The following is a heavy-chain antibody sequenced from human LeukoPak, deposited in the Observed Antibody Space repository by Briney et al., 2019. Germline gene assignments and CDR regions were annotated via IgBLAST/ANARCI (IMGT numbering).Heavy chain of an antibody. J-gene: IGHJ4*03. V-gene: IGHV3-21*01. Sequence: GGSRRLSCAAARFTFSSFTMHGVRQAPGKGLDGVSSISSGSTYKDYADSVKGRFTISRDNAKNSLYLHMNSLRRRDTALYDCAIEFTSLDEVFDYWGHGAVVTVSS. CDR1: RFTFSSFT. D-gene: IGHD3-9*01. CDR3: AIEFTSLDEVFDY. CDR2: ISSGSTYK.